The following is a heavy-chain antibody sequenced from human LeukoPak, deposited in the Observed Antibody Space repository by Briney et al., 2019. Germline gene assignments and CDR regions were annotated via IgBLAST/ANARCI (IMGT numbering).Heavy chain of an antibody. Sequence: GASVKVSCKASGYTFTSYYMHWVRQAPGQGLEWMGIINPSGGSTSYAQKFQGRVTMTGDTSTSTVYMELSSLRSEDTAVYYCARMYYYDSGGYVPFDYWGQGTLVTVSS. CDR3: ARMYYYDSGGYVPFDY. J-gene: IGHJ4*02. V-gene: IGHV1-46*01. CDR2: INPSGGST. CDR1: GYTFTSYY. D-gene: IGHD3-22*01.